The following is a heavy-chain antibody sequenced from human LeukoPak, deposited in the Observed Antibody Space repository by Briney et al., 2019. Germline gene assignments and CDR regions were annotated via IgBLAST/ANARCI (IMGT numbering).Heavy chain of an antibody. CDR1: GFTFSSYA. D-gene: IGHD3-22*01. V-gene: IGHV3-9*01. CDR2: ISWNSGSI. CDR3: AKAILYDSSGYFDY. J-gene: IGHJ4*02. Sequence: GGSLRLSCAASGFTFSSYAMHWVRQAPGKGLEWVSGISWNSGSIGYADSVKGRFTISRDNAKNSLYLQMNSLRAEDTALYYCAKAILYDSSGYFDYWGQGTLVTVSS.